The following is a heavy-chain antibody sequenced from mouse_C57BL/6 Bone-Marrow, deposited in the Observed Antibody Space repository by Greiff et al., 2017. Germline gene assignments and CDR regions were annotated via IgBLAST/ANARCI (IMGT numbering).Heavy chain of an antibody. Sequence: QVQLQQPGAELVMPGASVKLSCKASGYTFTSYWMHWVKQRPGQGLEWIGEIDPSDSYTNYNQKFKGKSTLTVDKSSSTAYMQLSSLTSEDSAVYYCARGLLQYFDVWGTGTTVTVSS. D-gene: IGHD2-3*01. CDR2: IDPSDSYT. V-gene: IGHV1-69*01. J-gene: IGHJ1*03. CDR1: GYTFTSYW. CDR3: ARGLLQYFDV.